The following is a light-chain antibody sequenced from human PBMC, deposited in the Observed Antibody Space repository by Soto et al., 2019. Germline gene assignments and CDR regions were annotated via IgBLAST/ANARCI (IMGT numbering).Light chain of an antibody. J-gene: IGLJ2*01. CDR3: AAWDDSLGASVV. CDR1: SSNIGSNS. Sequence: HSVLTQPPSASGTPGQTVTISCSGSSSNIGSNSVNWYQQLPGTAPKFLIYSNNQRPSGVPDRFSASKSGTSASLAISGLQSEDEAVYYCAAWDDSLGASVVFGGGTKLTVL. CDR2: SNN. V-gene: IGLV1-44*01.